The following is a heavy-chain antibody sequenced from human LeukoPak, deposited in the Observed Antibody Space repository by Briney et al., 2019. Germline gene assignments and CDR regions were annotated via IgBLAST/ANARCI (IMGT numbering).Heavy chain of an antibody. CDR1: GFTFDDYA. CDR2: ISWNSGSI. D-gene: IGHD3-9*01. Sequence: GRSLRLSCAASGFTFDDYAMHWVRQAPGKGLEWVSGISWNSGSIGYADSVKGRFTISRDNSKNTLYLQMNSLRAEDTAVYYCAKGSRAYYDILYFDYWGQGTLVTVSS. V-gene: IGHV3-9*01. J-gene: IGHJ4*02. CDR3: AKGSRAYYDILYFDY.